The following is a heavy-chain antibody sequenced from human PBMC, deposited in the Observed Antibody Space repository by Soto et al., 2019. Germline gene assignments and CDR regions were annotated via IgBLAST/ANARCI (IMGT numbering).Heavy chain of an antibody. V-gene: IGHV1-58*01. CDR3: AADSYSSSWTDSLYYYYYGMDV. CDR2: IVVGSGNT. J-gene: IGHJ6*02. Sequence: ASVKVSCKASGFTFTSSAVQWVRQARGQRLEWIGWIVVGSGNTNYAQKFQERVTITRDMSTSTAYMELSSLRSEDTAVYYCAADSYSSSWTDSLYYYYYGMDVWGQGTTVTVSS. D-gene: IGHD6-13*01. CDR1: GFTFTSSA.